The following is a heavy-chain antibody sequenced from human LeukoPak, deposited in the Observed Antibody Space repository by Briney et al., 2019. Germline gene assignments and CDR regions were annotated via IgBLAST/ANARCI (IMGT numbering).Heavy chain of an antibody. V-gene: IGHV1-69*13. CDR1: GGTFSSYA. D-gene: IGHD5-24*01. J-gene: IGHJ5*02. CDR3: ARDNSVRDEAWWFNP. Sequence: GASVKVSCKASGGTFSSYAISWVRQAPGQGLEWMGGIIPIFGTANYAQKFQGRVTITADESTSTAYLEPSSLRSEDTAVYYCARDNSVRDEAWWFNPWGQGTLVTVSS. CDR2: IIPIFGTA.